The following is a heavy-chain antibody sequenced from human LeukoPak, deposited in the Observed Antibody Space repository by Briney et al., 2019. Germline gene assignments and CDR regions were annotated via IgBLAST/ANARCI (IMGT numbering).Heavy chain of an antibody. CDR3: ARVIVARGPLAFDI. J-gene: IGHJ3*02. D-gene: IGHD5-12*01. V-gene: IGHV3-30*04. CDR2: ISYDGSNK. CDR1: GFTFSSYA. Sequence: GRSLRLSCAASGFTFSSYAMHWVRQAPGKGLEWVAVISYDGSNKYYADSVKGRFTISRDNSKNTLYLQMNSLRAEDTAVYYCARVIVARGPLAFDIWGQGTMVTVSS.